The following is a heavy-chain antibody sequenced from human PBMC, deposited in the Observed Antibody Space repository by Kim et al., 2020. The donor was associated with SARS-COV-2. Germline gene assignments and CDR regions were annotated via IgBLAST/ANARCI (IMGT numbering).Heavy chain of an antibody. CDR3: ARGRSGSLAISPPFDP. Sequence: GGSLRLSCAASGFTFSSYAMHWVRQAPGKGLGWVAVISYDGSNKYYADSVKGRFTISRDNSKNTLYLQMNSLRAEDTAVYYCARGRSGSLAISPPFDPWGQGTLVTVSS. CDR1: GFTFSSYA. J-gene: IGHJ5*02. D-gene: IGHD3-10*01. CDR2: ISYDGSNK. V-gene: IGHV3-30*04.